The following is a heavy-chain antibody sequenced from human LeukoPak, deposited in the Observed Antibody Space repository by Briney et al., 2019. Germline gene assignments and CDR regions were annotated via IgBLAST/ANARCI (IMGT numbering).Heavy chain of an antibody. J-gene: IGHJ4*02. Sequence: SETLSLTCTVSGGAISSDYWSWIRQSPGKGLEWIGYVYYSGSTNYNPSLKSRATISVDTSKNQFSLKLTSVTAADTAVYYCARALNPLPGTYYFDYWGQGTLVTVSS. CDR3: ARALNPLPGTYYFDY. D-gene: IGHD2-15*01. CDR2: VYYSGST. V-gene: IGHV4-59*01. CDR1: GGAISSDY.